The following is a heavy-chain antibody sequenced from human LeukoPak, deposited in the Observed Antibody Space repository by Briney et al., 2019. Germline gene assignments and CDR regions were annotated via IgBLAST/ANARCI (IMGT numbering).Heavy chain of an antibody. V-gene: IGHV3-15*03. CDR1: GFIFSDAW. CDR2: IKNKGNGGTT. J-gene: IGHJ4*02. D-gene: IGHD2-2*01. Sequence: GGSLRLSCTASGFIFSDAWMTWVRQAPGQGPEWVGRIKNKGNGGTTDYASSVKGRFIILRDDSEDTLYLQMNSLRTDDTAVYYCSKDLPLTRAWALKYWGQGALVTVSS. CDR3: SKDLPLTRAWALKY.